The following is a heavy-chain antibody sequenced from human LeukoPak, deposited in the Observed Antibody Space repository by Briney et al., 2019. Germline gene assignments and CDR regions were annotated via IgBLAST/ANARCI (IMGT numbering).Heavy chain of an antibody. V-gene: IGHV3-33*06. CDR3: AKEGPSSGCIYYFDY. D-gene: IGHD6-19*01. J-gene: IGHJ4*02. CDR1: GFTFSSYG. Sequence: GGSLRLSCAASGFTFSSYGMHWVRQAPCKGLEWVAVIWYDGSNKYYADSVKGRFTISIDNSKNTLYLQMNSLRAEDTAVYYCAKEGPSSGCIYYFDYWGQGTLVTVSS. CDR2: IWYDGSNK.